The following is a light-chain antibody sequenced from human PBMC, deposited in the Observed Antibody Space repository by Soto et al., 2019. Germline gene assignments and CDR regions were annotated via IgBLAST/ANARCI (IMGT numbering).Light chain of an antibody. V-gene: IGKV1-9*01. J-gene: IGKJ4*01. CDR3: QQLNSSPLS. Sequence: DIQLTQSPSFLSASVGDRVTITCRASQGISSYLAWYQQKPGKAPKLLIYAASTLQSGVPSRFSGSGSGTECTLTISSLQPEDFATYYCQQLNSSPLSFGGGTKVEIK. CDR2: AAS. CDR1: QGISSY.